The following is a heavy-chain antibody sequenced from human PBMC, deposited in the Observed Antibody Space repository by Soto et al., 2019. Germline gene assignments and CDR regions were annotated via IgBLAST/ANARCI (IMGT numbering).Heavy chain of an antibody. CDR1: GYTYTSDD. Sequence: ASVTGSCKASGYTYTSDDINWVRQDPGQGLEWMGWMNPNSGNTGYAQKFQGRVTMTRNTSISTAYMELSSLRSEDTAVYYCARGDCKMKDTIAARCYYYMDVWGKGTTVTVSS. CDR2: MNPNSGNT. D-gene: IGHD6-6*01. V-gene: IGHV1-8*01. J-gene: IGHJ6*03. CDR3: ARGDCKMKDTIAARCYYYMDV.